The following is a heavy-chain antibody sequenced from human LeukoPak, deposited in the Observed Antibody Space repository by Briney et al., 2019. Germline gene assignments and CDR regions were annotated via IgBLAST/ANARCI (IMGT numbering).Heavy chain of an antibody. CDR3: ARALSYSYGSMDF. V-gene: IGHV3-21*01. CDR2: ISSGSKYI. J-gene: IGHJ4*02. Sequence: GGSLRLSCADSGFTFSSYSMNWVRQAPGKGLEWVSSISSGSKYIYNAASVKGRFTVSRDNAKNSLYLQMNSLRAEDTAVYYCARALSYSYGSMDFWGQGTLVIVSS. D-gene: IGHD5-18*01. CDR1: GFTFSSYS.